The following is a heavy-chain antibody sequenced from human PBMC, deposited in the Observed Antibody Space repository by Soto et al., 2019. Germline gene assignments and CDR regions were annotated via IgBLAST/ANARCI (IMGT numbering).Heavy chain of an antibody. D-gene: IGHD4-17*01. J-gene: IGHJ2*01. CDR1: GFTFSSYG. CDR3: AREDYGGYWYFDL. V-gene: IGHV3-33*01. Sequence: QVQLVESGGGVVQPGRSLRLSCAASGFTFSSYGMHWVRQAPGKGLEWVAVIWYDGSNKYYADSVKGRFTISRDNSKNTLYLQMNSLRAEDTAVYYCAREDYGGYWYFDLWGRGTLVTVSS. CDR2: IWYDGSNK.